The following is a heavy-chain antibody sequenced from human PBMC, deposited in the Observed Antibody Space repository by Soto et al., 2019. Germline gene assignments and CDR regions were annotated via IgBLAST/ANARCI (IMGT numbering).Heavy chain of an antibody. CDR3: ARDGGSGSYPTTL. J-gene: IGHJ4*02. CDR2: ISSSGSTI. Sequence: GGSLRLSCAASGFTFSSYEMNWVRQAQGKGLEWVSYISSSGSTIYYADSVKGRFTISRDNAKNSLYLQMNSLRAEDTAVYYCARDGGSGSYPTTLWGQGTLVTVSS. V-gene: IGHV3-48*03. CDR1: GFTFSSYE. D-gene: IGHD1-26*01.